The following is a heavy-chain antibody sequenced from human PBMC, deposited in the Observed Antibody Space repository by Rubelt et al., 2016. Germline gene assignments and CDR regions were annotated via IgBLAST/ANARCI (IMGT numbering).Heavy chain of an antibody. Sequence: EVQLVESGGGLIQPGGSLRLSCAASGFTVSSSYMSWFRQAPGKGLEWVSAISGTGGSTYYADSVKGRFTLTRDNSKNTLYLQMNRLKAEETAVEYVAGGRRITMLTLMDVWGQGTTVTVSS. CDR2: SGTGGST. D-gene: IGHD3-3*01. V-gene: IGHV3-53*01. CDR1: GFTVSSSY. CDR3: AGGRRITMLTLMDV. J-gene: IGHJ6*02.